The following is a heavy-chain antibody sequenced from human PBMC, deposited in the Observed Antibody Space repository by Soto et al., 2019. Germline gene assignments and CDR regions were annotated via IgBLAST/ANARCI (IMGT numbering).Heavy chain of an antibody. CDR3: ASVKNWSDFDY. V-gene: IGHV4-59*01. Sequence: SETLSLTCSVSGGSISSYYWSWIRQPPGKGLEWIGYIYYSGSTKYNPSLESRVTISLDTSENQFSLKLSSVTAADTAVYYCASVKNWSDFDYWGQGTLVTVSS. CDR2: IYYSGST. CDR1: GGSISSYY. D-gene: IGHD1-1*01. J-gene: IGHJ4*02.